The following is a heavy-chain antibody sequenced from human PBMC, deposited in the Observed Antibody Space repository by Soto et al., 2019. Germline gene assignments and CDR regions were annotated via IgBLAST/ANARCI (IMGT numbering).Heavy chain of an antibody. CDR1: RDTFNNYA. D-gene: IGHD5-12*01. V-gene: IGHV1-69*13. Sequence: SVKVSCKASRDTFNNYAITWVRQAPGRGLEWMGGIIPILGTTKYAQKFQGRVTMTADESTSTAYMELSSLRSEDRAVYYCAAGGRDGYIKWGQGTQVTVSS. J-gene: IGHJ4*02. CDR2: IIPILGTT. CDR3: AAGGRDGYIK.